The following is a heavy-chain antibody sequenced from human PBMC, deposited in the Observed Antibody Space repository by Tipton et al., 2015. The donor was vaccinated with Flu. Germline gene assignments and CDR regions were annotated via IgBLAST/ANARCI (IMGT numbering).Heavy chain of an antibody. J-gene: IGHJ4*02. Sequence: SLRLSCAASGFTFSSYSMNWVRQAPGKGLERVSSISSSSSYIYNADSVNGRFTISRDNAKNSLFLQMNSLRAEDTAVYYCARDRGDGYSSYYFDYWGQGTLVTVSS. CDR2: ISSSSSYI. V-gene: IGHV3-21*01. CDR3: ARDRGDGYSSYYFDY. D-gene: IGHD5-24*01. CDR1: GFTFSSYS.